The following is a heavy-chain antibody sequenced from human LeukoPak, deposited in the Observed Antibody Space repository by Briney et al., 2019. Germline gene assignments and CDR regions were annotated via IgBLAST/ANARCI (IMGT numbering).Heavy chain of an antibody. CDR2: INSDGDST. J-gene: IGHJ4*02. V-gene: IGHV3-64D*06. CDR1: GFTFSSYA. D-gene: IGHD2/OR15-2a*01. Sequence: PGGSLRLSCSASGFTFSSYAMHWVRQAAGEGLEYVSAINSDGDSTYYADSVKGRFTISRDNSKNTLYLQMSSLRPEDSAVYYCAKTPYSSTWYVGDSWGQGTLVTVSS. CDR3: AKTPYSSTWYVGDS.